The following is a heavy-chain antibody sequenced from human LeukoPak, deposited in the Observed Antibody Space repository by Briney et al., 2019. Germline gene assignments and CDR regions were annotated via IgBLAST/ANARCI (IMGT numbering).Heavy chain of an antibody. D-gene: IGHD7-27*01. Sequence: ASVKVSCKASGDTFTSYYMHWVRQAPGQGLEWMGIINPSGGATSYAQKFQGRVTMTRDTSTSTVYMELSSLRSEDTAVYYCARGLGIWGYFDYWGQGTLVTVSS. CDR3: ARGLGIWGYFDY. CDR2: INPSGGAT. CDR1: GDTFTSYY. J-gene: IGHJ4*02. V-gene: IGHV1-46*01.